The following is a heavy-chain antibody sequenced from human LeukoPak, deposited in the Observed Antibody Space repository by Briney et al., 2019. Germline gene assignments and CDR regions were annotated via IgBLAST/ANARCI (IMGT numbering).Heavy chain of an antibody. J-gene: IGHJ4*02. CDR2: ISSSSSYI. CDR1: GFTFNSYG. CDR3: ARDYEYSSSSGFDY. V-gene: IGHV3-21*01. D-gene: IGHD6-6*01. Sequence: GGSLRLSCAASGFTFNSYGMHWVRQAPGKGLEWVSSISSSSSYIYYADSVKGRFTISRDNAKNSLYLQMNSLRAEDTAVYYCARDYEYSSSSGFDYWGQGTLVTVSS.